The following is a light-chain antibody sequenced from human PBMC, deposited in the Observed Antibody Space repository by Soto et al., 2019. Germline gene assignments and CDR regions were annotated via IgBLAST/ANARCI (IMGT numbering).Light chain of an antibody. CDR1: SFDVGGYNY. CDR3: SAYAGSPYLYV. Sequence: SLLTQPPSASGSPGQSVTISCTGTSFDVGGYNYVSWYQQHPGKAPQVLMYEVSKRPSGVPDRFSGSKSGNTASLTVSGLQAEDEADYYCSAYAGSPYLYVFGSGTKVTVL. CDR2: EVS. V-gene: IGLV2-8*01. J-gene: IGLJ1*01.